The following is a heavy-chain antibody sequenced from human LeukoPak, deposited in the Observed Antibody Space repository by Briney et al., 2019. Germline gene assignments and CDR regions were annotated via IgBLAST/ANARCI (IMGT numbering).Heavy chain of an antibody. CDR2: ISAYNGDT. CDR1: GYTFTSYG. CDR3: ARRPGYDRRLSSLDY. V-gene: IGHV1-18*01. Sequence: ASVKVSCKASGYTFTSYGISWVRQAPGQGPEWMGWISAYNGDTRYAQKFQGRPTVTTDTSTTTAYMELRSLSSDDTATYYCARRPGYDRRLSSLDYWGQGTLVTVSS. J-gene: IGHJ4*02. D-gene: IGHD5-12*01.